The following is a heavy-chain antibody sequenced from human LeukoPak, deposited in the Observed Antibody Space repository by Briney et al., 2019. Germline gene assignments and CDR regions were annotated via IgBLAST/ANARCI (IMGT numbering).Heavy chain of an antibody. J-gene: IGHJ4*02. V-gene: IGHV3-7*01. CDR1: GFTFSNYW. Sequence: GGSLRLSCAASGFTFSNYWMSWVRQAPGKGLEWVANIKQDGSDKYYVDSVKGRFTISRDNAKNSLYLQMNSLRAEDTAVYYCARAFTISSSSPFDYWGQGTLVTVSS. CDR3: ARAFTISSSSPFDY. D-gene: IGHD6-13*01. CDR2: IKQDGSDK.